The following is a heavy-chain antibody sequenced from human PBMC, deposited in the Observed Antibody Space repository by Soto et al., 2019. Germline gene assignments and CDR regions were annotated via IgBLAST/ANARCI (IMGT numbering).Heavy chain of an antibody. CDR1: GFTFDDYA. J-gene: IGHJ4*02. CDR2: ISWNSGSI. CDR3: AKDISWVMAGTIKDY. D-gene: IGHD1-7*01. Sequence: GGSLRLSCAASGFTFDDYAMHWVRQAPGKGLEWVSGISWNSGSIGYADSVKGRFTISRDNAKNSLYLQMNSLRAEDTALYYCAKDISWVMAGTIKDYWGQGTLVTVSS. V-gene: IGHV3-9*01.